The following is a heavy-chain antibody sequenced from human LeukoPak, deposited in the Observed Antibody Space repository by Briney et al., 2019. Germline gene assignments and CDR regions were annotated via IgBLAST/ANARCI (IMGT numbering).Heavy chain of an antibody. Sequence: PSETLSLTCAVYGGSFSGYYWSWIRQPPGKGLEWIGEINHSGSSNYNPSLKSRVTISVDTSKNQFSLKLSSVTAADTAVYYCARRKRSGCSSTSCLLNWFDPWGQGTLVTAPS. V-gene: IGHV4-34*01. CDR2: INHSGSS. D-gene: IGHD2-2*01. J-gene: IGHJ5*02. CDR3: ARRKRSGCSSTSCLLNWFDP. CDR1: GGSFSGYY.